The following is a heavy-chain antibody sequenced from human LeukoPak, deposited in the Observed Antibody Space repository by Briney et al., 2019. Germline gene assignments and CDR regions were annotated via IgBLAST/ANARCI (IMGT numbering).Heavy chain of an antibody. J-gene: IGHJ4*02. V-gene: IGHV3-53*01. CDR1: GFTFSSYW. CDR3: GGSGSYYTPSYY. Sequence: GGSLRLSCAASGFTFSSYWMHWVRQAPGRGLEWVSVISNDGVTDYADSVKGRFTISRDDSNDTVFLQMSSLRPEDTAVYYCGGSGSYYTPSYYWGQGTLVTVSS. CDR2: ISNDGVT. D-gene: IGHD3-10*01.